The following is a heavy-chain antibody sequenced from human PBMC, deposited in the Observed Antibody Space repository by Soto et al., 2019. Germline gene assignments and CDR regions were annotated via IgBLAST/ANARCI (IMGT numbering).Heavy chain of an antibody. V-gene: IGHV3-48*02. D-gene: IGHD3-3*02. CDR2: INGRDGAI. J-gene: IGHJ4*02. Sequence: GGSLTLSCAASGFSFIVCSMNWVRQAPGKGLEWVSYINGRDGAINYVDSVKGRFTISIDIAKNSLYLQMNSLRDEDTAVYFCARDHLWAFDYWGQGVLVTVSS. CDR1: GFSFIVCS. CDR3: ARDHLWAFDY.